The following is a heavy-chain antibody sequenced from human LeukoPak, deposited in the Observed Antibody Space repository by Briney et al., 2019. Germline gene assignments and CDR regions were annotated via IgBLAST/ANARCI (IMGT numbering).Heavy chain of an antibody. CDR1: GSSISSYY. D-gene: IGHD5-18*01. V-gene: IGHV4-59*01. CDR2: IYYSGST. Sequence: SETLSLTCTVSGSSISSYYWSWIRQPPGKGLEWIGYIYYSGSTNYNPSLKSRVTISVDTSKNQFSLKLSSVTAADTAVYYCARAGYSYGYSNFDYWGQGTLVTVSS. CDR3: ARAGYSYGYSNFDY. J-gene: IGHJ4*02.